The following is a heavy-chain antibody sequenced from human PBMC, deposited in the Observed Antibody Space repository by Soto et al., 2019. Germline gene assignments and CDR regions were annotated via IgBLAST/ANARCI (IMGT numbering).Heavy chain of an antibody. Sequence: GESLKISCKGSGFTFTSYWIAWVRQMPGKGLEWMGIIYPGDSDSSYSPSFQGQVTISADKSINTAYLHWSSLKASDTTIYYCAKHEGYCSTTTCFNFDSWGQGTLVTVSS. V-gene: IGHV5-51*01. CDR1: GFTFTSYW. D-gene: IGHD2-2*01. CDR3: AKHEGYCSTTTCFNFDS. CDR2: IYPGDSDS. J-gene: IGHJ4*02.